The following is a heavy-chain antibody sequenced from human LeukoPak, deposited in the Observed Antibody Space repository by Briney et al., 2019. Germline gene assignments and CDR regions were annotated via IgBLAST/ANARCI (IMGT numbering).Heavy chain of an antibody. CDR3: AKSKELDFDY. D-gene: IGHD1-26*01. CDR2: ISYDGSNK. V-gene: IGHV3-30*18. CDR1: GFTFSDYY. J-gene: IGHJ4*02. Sequence: GGSLRLSCAASGFTFSDYYMSWIRQAPAKGLEWVAVISYDGSNKYYADSVKGRFTISRDNSKNTLYLQMNSLRAEDTAVYYCAKSKELDFDYWGQGTLVTVSS.